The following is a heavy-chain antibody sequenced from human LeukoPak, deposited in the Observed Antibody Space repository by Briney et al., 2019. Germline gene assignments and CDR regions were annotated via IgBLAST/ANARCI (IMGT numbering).Heavy chain of an antibody. CDR2: ISSSSSYI. D-gene: IGHD6-13*01. V-gene: IGHV3-21*01. J-gene: IGHJ1*01. CDR1: GFTFSSYS. CDR3: ARGTRAAADTFFY. Sequence: GGSLRLSCAASGFTFSSYSMNWVRQAPGKGLEWVSSISSSSSYIYYADSVKGRFTISSDNAKNALYLQMNRQRSEDPCEYYCARGTRAAADTFFYWDETTLVVVSS.